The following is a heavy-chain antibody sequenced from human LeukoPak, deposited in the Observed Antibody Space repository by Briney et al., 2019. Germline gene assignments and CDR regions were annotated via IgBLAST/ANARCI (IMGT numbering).Heavy chain of an antibody. CDR2: IYSGGST. Sequence: GASLRLSCAASGFTVSSNYMSSVRQDPGKGLEWVSVIYSGGSTYYADSVKGRFTISRDNSKNTLYLQMNSLRAEDTAVYYCASSIVATIYYYYMDVWGKGTTVTVSS. D-gene: IGHD5-12*01. V-gene: IGHV3-53*01. CDR3: ASSIVATIYYYYMDV. CDR1: GFTVSSNY. J-gene: IGHJ6*03.